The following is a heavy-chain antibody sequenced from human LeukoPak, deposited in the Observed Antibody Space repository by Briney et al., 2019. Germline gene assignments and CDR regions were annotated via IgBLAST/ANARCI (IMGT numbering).Heavy chain of an antibody. CDR3: ARGSSGYTIWDAFDI. CDR2: ISYDGSNK. D-gene: IGHD3-22*01. J-gene: IGHJ3*02. CDR1: GFTFSSYG. Sequence: GGSLRLSCAASGFTFSSYGMHWVRQAPGKGLEWVAVISYDGSNKYYADSVKGRFAISRDNSKNTLYLQMNSLRAEDTAVYYCARGSSGYTIWDAFDIWGQGTMVTVSS. V-gene: IGHV3-30*03.